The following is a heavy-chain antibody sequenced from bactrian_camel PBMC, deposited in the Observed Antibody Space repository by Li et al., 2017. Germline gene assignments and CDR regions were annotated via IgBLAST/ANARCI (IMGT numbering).Heavy chain of an antibody. V-gene: IGHV3S42*01. Sequence: VQLVESGGDLVQPGGSLRLSCSASGFQFADYPMSWVRQAPGKGLEWVAQIAYDGWVSRYHDSAKGRFTISRDNAKNMLYLQMNSLKPEDTAVYYCAADGPRGAQGWGGLGCGSRYHRNFWGQGTQVTVS. CDR3: AADGPRGAQGWGGLGCGSRYHRNF. D-gene: IGHD5*01. CDR1: GFQFADYP. J-gene: IGHJ4*01. CDR2: IAYDGWVS.